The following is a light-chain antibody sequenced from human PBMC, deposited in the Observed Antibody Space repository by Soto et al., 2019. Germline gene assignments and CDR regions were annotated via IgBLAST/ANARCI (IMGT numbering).Light chain of an antibody. CDR2: GAS. V-gene: IGKV3-20*01. Sequence: EIVLTQSPGTLSLSPGERATLSCRASQSVSSIYLAWYQQKPGQAPRLLIYGASSRATGIPDRFSGSGSGTDFTLTISRLEPEDFAVYYCQQYGSSLATFGQGTKVDIK. J-gene: IGKJ1*01. CDR3: QQYGSSLAT. CDR1: QSVSSIY.